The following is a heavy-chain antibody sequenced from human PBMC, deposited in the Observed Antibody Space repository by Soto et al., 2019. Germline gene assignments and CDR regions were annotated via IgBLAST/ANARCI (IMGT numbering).Heavy chain of an antibody. CDR2: ISYSGST. CDR1: GGSISSGNYY. CDR3: ATMGTPATGLYYFDY. D-gene: IGHD5-18*01. J-gene: IGHJ4*02. Sequence: SETLSLTCTVSGGSISSGNYYWSWIRQPPGKGLEWIGFISYSGSTYYSLSLKSRVAISVDTSKNQFSLNLSFVTAADTAVYYCATMGTPATGLYYFDYWGQGTLVTVSS. V-gene: IGHV4-30-4*01.